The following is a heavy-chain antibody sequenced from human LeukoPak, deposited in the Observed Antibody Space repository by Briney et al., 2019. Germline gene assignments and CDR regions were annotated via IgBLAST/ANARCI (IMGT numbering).Heavy chain of an antibody. J-gene: IGHJ4*02. CDR2: IHRAGNT. Sequence: SETLSLTCGVYNGSFSGYYWTWIRQPPGKGLEWIGEIHRAGNTNYNPSLRGRVTISVDWSNNHVYLTLNSVTAADTAVYYCAASLWFGINPEYWGQGTLVTVSS. D-gene: IGHD3-10*01. CDR1: NGSFSGYY. CDR3: AASLWFGINPEY. V-gene: IGHV4-34*01.